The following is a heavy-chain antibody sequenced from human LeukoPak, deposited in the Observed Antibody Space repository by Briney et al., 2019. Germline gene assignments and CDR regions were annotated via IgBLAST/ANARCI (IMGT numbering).Heavy chain of an antibody. J-gene: IGHJ4*02. V-gene: IGHV3-30*02. D-gene: IGHD3-9*01. CDR2: IRYDGSNK. CDR3: TLNLIRYFDWLPSDY. Sequence: PGGSLRLSCAASGFTFSSYGMHWVRQAPGKGLEWVAFIRYDGSNKYYADSVKGRFTISRDTSKNTLYLQMNSLRAEDTAAYYCTLNLIRYFDWLPSDYWGQGTLVTVSS. CDR1: GFTFSSYG.